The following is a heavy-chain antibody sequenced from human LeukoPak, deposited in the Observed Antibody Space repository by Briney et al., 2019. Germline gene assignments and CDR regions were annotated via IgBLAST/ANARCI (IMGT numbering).Heavy chain of an antibody. Sequence: GASVKVSCKASGYTFTSYGISWVRQAPGQGLEWMGWISAYNGNTNYAQKLQGRVTMTTDTSTSTAYMELRSLRSDDTAVYYCSRMVRGVINYYYYGMDVWGQGTTVTVSS. CDR2: ISAYNGNT. CDR3: SRMVRGVINYYYYGMDV. J-gene: IGHJ6*02. CDR1: GYTFTSYG. V-gene: IGHV1-18*01. D-gene: IGHD3-10*01.